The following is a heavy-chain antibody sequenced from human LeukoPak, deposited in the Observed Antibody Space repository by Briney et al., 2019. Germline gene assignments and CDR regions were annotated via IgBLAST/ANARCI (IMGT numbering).Heavy chain of an antibody. D-gene: IGHD6-13*01. V-gene: IGHV4-59*01. CDR1: GGSISSYC. CDR2: IYYSGST. J-gene: IGHJ5*02. CDR3: ARTGVIAAAGYWFDP. Sequence: SETLSLTCTVSGGSISSYCWSWIRQPPGKGLEWIGYIYYSGSTNYNPSLKSRVTISVDTSKNQFSLKLSSVTAADTAVYYCARTGVIAAAGYWFDPWGQGTLVTVSS.